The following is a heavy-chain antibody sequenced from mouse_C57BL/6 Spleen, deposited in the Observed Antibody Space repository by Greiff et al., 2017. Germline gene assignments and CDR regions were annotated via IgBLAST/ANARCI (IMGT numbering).Heavy chain of an antibody. CDR3: ARRTGTDWYFDV. D-gene: IGHD4-1*01. V-gene: IGHV7-3*01. CDR1: GFTFTDYY. Sequence: EVKVVESGGGLVQPGGSLSLSCAASGFTFTDYYMSWVRQPPGKALEWLGFIRNKANGYTTEYSASVKGRFTISRDNSQSILYLQMNALRAEDSATYYCARRTGTDWYFDVWGTGTTVTVSS. J-gene: IGHJ1*03. CDR2: IRNKANGYTT.